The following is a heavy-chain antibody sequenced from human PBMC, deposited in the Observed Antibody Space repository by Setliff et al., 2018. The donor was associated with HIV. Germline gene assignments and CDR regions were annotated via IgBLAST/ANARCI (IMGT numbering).Heavy chain of an antibody. CDR3: AREGPRYSTRIDY. J-gene: IGHJ4*02. Sequence: SETLSLTCTVSGGSISSGDYHWSWIRQPPGKGLEWIGYIYYSGSTYYNPSLKSRVTISVDTSKNQFSLKLSSVTAADTAVYYCAREGPRYSTRIDYWGQGTLVTVSS. CDR1: GGSISSGDYH. V-gene: IGHV4-30-4*08. D-gene: IGHD6-13*01. CDR2: IYYSGST.